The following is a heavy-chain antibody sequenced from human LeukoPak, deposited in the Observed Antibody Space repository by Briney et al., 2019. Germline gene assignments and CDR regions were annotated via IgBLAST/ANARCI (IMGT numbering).Heavy chain of an antibody. D-gene: IGHD4-11*01. Sequence: ASVKVSCKASGYTFTSYGISWVRQAPGQGLEWMGWISAYNGNTNYAQKLQGRVTMTTDTSTSTAYMELRSLRSDDTAVYYCARGRRQYGRGPLGFPIDYWGQGTLVTVSS. CDR3: ARGRRQYGRGPLGFPIDY. J-gene: IGHJ4*02. V-gene: IGHV1-18*01. CDR1: GYTFTSYG. CDR2: ISAYNGNT.